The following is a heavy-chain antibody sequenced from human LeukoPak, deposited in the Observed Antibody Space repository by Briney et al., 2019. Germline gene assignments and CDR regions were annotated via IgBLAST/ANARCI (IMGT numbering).Heavy chain of an antibody. V-gene: IGHV4-34*01. J-gene: IGHJ6*03. Sequence: PSETLSLTCAVYGGSFSGYYWSWIRQPPGKGLEWIGEISHSGSTNYNPSLKSRVTISVDTSKNQFSLKLSSVTAADTAVYYCARVRPNYYYYMDVWGKGTTVTVSS. CDR1: GGSFSGYY. CDR3: ARVRPNYYYYMDV. CDR2: ISHSGST.